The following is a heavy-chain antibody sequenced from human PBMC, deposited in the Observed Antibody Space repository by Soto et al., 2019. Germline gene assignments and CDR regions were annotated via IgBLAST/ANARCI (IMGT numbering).Heavy chain of an antibody. CDR2: IYLGGSI. CDR1: GASICISY. D-gene: IGHD3-9*01. J-gene: IGHJ4*02. V-gene: IGHV4-59*01. CDR3: ARDPAPQDNDNLTGYFHFDY. Sequence: PSGTLYITSRVCGASICISYYAWIWKKTGKGLEWIGYIYLGGSINYNPSFKSRVIISVDTSKNQFSVRLSSVTAADTAIYYCARDPAPQDNDNLTGYFHFDYWGQGTLVTVSS.